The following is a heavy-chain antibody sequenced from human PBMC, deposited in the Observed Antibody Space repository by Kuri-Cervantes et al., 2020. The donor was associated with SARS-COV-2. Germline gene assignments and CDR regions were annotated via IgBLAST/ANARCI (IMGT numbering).Heavy chain of an antibody. V-gene: IGHV3-7*01. Sequence: GGSLRLSCAASGFTFSGYWMNWVRQAPGKGLEWVANINQDGSGEYYVDSVKGRFTISRDNVKNSLYLQMDSLKVEDTAVYYCTRGNLNSVWYAWGRGTLVTVSS. CDR1: GFTFSGYW. CDR2: INQDGSGE. J-gene: IGHJ4*02. D-gene: IGHD6-19*01. CDR3: TRGNLNSVWYA.